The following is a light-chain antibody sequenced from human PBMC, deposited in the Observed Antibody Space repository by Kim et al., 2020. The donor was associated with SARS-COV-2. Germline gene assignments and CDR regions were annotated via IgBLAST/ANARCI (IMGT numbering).Light chain of an antibody. J-gene: IGKJ2*01. Sequence: EIVLTQSPGTLSLSPGERATLSCRASQSVSSSYLAWYQQKPGQAPRLLIYGASSRATGIPGRFSGSGSGTDFTLTISRLEPEDFAVYYCQQYGSSVYTFGQGTKLEI. CDR2: GAS. CDR1: QSVSSSY. V-gene: IGKV3-20*01. CDR3: QQYGSSVYT.